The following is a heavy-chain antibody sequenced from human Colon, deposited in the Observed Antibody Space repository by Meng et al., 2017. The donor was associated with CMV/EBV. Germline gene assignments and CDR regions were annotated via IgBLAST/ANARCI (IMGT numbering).Heavy chain of an antibody. D-gene: IGHD6-13*01. J-gene: IGHJ4*02. Sequence: GSLRLSCTVSGGSVGSGYTYWSWIRQPPGQGLEWIGYVYYSGSTNYNPSLKSRVTISVDTSKNEFSLRLNSVTAADTAVYFCAREVRHTSSWSYFFDFWGQGMLVTVSS. V-gene: IGHV4-61*01. CDR3: AREVRHTSSWSYFFDF. CDR1: GGSVGSGYTY. CDR2: VYYSGST.